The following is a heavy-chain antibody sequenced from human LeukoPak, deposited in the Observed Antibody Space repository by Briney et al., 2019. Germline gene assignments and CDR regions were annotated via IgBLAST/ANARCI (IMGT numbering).Heavy chain of an antibody. Sequence: PSETLSLTCTVSGGSISSSSYYWGWIRQPPGKGLEWIGGIYYSGSTYYNPSLKSRVTISVDTSKNQFSLKLSSVTAADTAVYYCARGGGGVVVVAATYDYWGQGTLVTVSS. J-gene: IGHJ4*02. CDR3: ARGGGGVVVVAATYDY. D-gene: IGHD2-15*01. V-gene: IGHV4-39*07. CDR2: IYYSGST. CDR1: GGSISSSSYY.